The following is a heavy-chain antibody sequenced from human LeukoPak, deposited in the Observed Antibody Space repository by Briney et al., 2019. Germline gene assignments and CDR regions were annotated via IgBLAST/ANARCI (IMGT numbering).Heavy chain of an antibody. V-gene: IGHV3-30*18. CDR2: ISYDGSSE. J-gene: IGHJ4*02. D-gene: IGHD1-1*01. CDR1: GFTFSSYG. CDR3: AKRYNSEYLAPVQN. Sequence: GGSLRLSCAASGFTFSSYGMHWVRQAPGKGLQWVAVISYDGSSEYYADSVKGRFIISRDNSKNTLYLQMNSLRAEDTAVYYCAKRYNSEYLAPVQNWGQGTLVTVSS.